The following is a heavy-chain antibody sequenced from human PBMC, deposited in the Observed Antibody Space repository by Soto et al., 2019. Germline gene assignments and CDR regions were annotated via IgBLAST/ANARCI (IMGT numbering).Heavy chain of an antibody. D-gene: IGHD6-19*01. CDR2: IKQDGSEQ. J-gene: IGHJ4*02. CDR3: ARVPHPGIEVAGTVY. V-gene: IGHV3-7*05. Sequence: EVLLVESGGGLVQPGGSLRLSCAASGFTFITYWMSWVRQAPGKGLEWVANIKQDGSEQFYVDSVKGRFTISRDNAKNSLSLQMNSLRAEDAAVYFCARVPHPGIEVAGTVYWGQGTLVNVSS. CDR1: GFTFITYW.